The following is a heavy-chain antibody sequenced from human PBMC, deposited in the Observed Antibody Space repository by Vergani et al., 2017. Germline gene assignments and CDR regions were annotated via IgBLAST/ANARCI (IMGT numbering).Heavy chain of an antibody. CDR1: GGSISSSSYY. J-gene: IGHJ4*02. CDR2: IYYSGST. Sequence: QLQLQESGPGLVKPSETLSLTCTVSGGSISSSSYYWGWIRQPPGKGLEWIGSIYYSGSTYYNPSLKSRVTISVDTSKNQFSLKLSSVTAADTAVYYCARPGVGEVVTPFPFDYWGQGTLVTVSS. D-gene: IGHD4-23*01. CDR3: ARPGVGEVVTPFPFDY. V-gene: IGHV4-39*01.